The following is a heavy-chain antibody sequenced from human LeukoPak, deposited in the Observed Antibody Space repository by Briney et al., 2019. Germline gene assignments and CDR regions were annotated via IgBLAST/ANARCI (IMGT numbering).Heavy chain of an antibody. D-gene: IGHD1-26*01. CDR3: ARRANSGSTKGAFDI. Sequence: PSETLSLTCTVSGGSISSYYWSWIRQPPGKGLEWIGSIYHSGSTYYNPSLKSRVTISVDTSKNQFSLKLNSVTAADTAVYYCARRANSGSTKGAFDIWGQGTMVTVSS. J-gene: IGHJ3*02. CDR2: IYHSGST. CDR1: GGSISSYY. V-gene: IGHV4-59*08.